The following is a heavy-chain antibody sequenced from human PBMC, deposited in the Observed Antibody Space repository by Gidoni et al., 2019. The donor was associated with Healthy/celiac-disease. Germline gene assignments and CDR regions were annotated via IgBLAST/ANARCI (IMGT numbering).Heavy chain of an antibody. J-gene: IGHJ3*02. CDR2: IYYSGST. CDR3: ARVLFKQQLVGALDAFDI. Sequence: QVQLQESGPGLVKPSETLSLTCTVSGGSISSYYWSWIRQPPGKGLEWIGYIYYSGSTNYNPSLKSRVTISVDTSKNQFSLKLSSVTAADTAVYYCARVLFKQQLVGALDAFDIWGQGTMVTVSS. V-gene: IGHV4-59*01. CDR1: GGSISSYY. D-gene: IGHD6-13*01.